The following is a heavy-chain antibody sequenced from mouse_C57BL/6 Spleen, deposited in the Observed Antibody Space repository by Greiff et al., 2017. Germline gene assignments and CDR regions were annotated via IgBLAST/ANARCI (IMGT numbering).Heavy chain of an antibody. J-gene: IGHJ4*01. CDR2: INYDGSST. V-gene: IGHV5-16*01. CDR1: GFTFSDYY. CDR3: AREGRQGYYYAMDY. Sequence: EVHLVESEGGLVQPGSSMKLSCTASGFTFSDYYMAWVRQVPEKGLEWVAYINYDGSSTYYLDSLKSRFIISRDNAKNILYLQMSSLKSEDTATYYCAREGRQGYYYAMDYWGQGTSVTVSS.